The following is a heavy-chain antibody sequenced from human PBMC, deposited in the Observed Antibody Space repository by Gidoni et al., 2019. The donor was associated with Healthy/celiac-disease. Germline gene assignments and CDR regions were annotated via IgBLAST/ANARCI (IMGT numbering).Heavy chain of an antibody. V-gene: IGHV4-59*01. Sequence: QVQLQESGPGLVKPSETLSLTCTVSGGSISSYYWSWIRQPPGKGLEWIGYIYYSGSTNYNPSLKSRVTISVDTSKNQFSLKLSSVTAADTAVYYCARQREQWLVRYYYYYMDVWGKGTTVTVSS. D-gene: IGHD6-19*01. CDR1: GGSISSYY. J-gene: IGHJ6*03. CDR3: ARQREQWLVRYYYYYMDV. CDR2: IYYSGST.